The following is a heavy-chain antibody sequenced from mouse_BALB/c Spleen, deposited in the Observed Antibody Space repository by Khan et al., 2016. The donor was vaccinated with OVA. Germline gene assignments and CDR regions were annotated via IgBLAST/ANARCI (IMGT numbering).Heavy chain of an antibody. CDR2: ISSSGSI. Sequence: EVQLVETGPGLVKPSQSLSLTCTVTGYSITSDYAWNWIRQFPGNKLEWMGYISSSGSINYNPALKSRISITRDTSKNQFFLQLNSVTTEDTATYYCASDGSRYNYAMDYWGQGTLVTVSA. CDR3: ASDGSRYNYAMDY. CDR1: GYSITSDYA. D-gene: IGHD2-3*01. J-gene: IGHJ4*01. V-gene: IGHV3-2*02.